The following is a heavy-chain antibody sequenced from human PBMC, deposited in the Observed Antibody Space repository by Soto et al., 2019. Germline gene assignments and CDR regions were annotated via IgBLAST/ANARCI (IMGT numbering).Heavy chain of an antibody. J-gene: IGHJ6*02. CDR3: AWGAVADPGAGYYYGMDV. Sequence: SVKVSCKASGGTFSSYAISWVRQAPGQGLEWMGGIIPIFGTANYAQKFQGRVTITADESTSTAYMELSSLRSEDTAVYYCAWGAVADPGAGYYYGMDVWGQGTTVTVSS. CDR2: IIPIFGTA. D-gene: IGHD6-19*01. V-gene: IGHV1-69*13. CDR1: GGTFSSYA.